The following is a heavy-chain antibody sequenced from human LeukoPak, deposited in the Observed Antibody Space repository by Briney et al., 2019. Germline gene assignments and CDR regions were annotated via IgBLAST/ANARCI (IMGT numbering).Heavy chain of an antibody. V-gene: IGHV3-7*01. CDR1: GFTFSSYW. CDR3: ARDQLWLYGRTSYYYYFYMDV. CDR2: IKQDGSEK. Sequence: GGSLRLSCAASGFTFSSYWMGWVRQAPGKGLEWVANIKQDGSEKYYVDSVKGRFTISRDNAKNLLYLQVNSLRAEDTAVYCCARDQLWLYGRTSYYYYFYMDVWGTGTTVAVSS. D-gene: IGHD3-10*01. J-gene: IGHJ6*03.